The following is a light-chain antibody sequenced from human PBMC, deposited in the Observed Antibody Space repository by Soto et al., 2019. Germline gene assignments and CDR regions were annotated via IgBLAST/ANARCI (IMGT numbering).Light chain of an antibody. CDR1: RNTVGSYSL. CDR3: CSYIGSGDSVV. CDR2: EAT. Sequence: QSVLTQPASVSGSPGQSITFSCTGIRNTVGSYSLVSWYQQRPGKAPKLLIYEATKRPSGVSNRFSGSRSGNTASLTISGLQAEDDGDYYCCSYIGSGDSVVFGGGTKLTVL. V-gene: IGLV2-23*01. J-gene: IGLJ2*01.